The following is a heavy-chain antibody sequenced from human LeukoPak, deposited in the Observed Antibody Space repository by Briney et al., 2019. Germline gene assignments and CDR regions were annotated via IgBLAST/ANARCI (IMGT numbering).Heavy chain of an antibody. J-gene: IGHJ4*02. Sequence: GGSLRLSCAASGFTFSDSSMNWVRQAPGRGLEWVSSISGSDSYIYYADSVKGRFTISRDNAKNSLYLQMNSLRAEDTAVYYCARKWFYYFDYWGQGTLVTVSS. CDR3: ARKWFYYFDY. D-gene: IGHD3-10*01. CDR2: ISGSDSYI. CDR1: GFTFSDSS. V-gene: IGHV3-21*01.